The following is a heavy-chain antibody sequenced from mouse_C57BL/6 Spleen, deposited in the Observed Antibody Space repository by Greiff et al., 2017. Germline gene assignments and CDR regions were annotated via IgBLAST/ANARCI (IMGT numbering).Heavy chain of an antibody. CDR2: IDPSDSYT. V-gene: IGHV1-69*01. Sequence: VQLQQPGAELVMPGASVKLSCKASGYTFTSYWMHWVKQRPGHGLEWIGEIDPSDSYTNYNQKFKGKSTLTGDKSSSTAYMQLSSLTSEDSAVSYCAGGRQLRSLFDYWGQGTTLTVSS. CDR1: GYTFTSYW. J-gene: IGHJ2*01. D-gene: IGHD3-2*02. CDR3: AGGRQLRSLFDY.